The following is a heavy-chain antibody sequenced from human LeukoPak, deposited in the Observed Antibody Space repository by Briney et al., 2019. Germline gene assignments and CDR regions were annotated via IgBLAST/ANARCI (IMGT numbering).Heavy chain of an antibody. CDR1: GFTFSSYW. CDR2: IKQDGSEK. J-gene: IGHJ5*02. V-gene: IGHV3-7*03. CDR3: ARDSDNWFDP. Sequence: GGSLRLSCAASGFTFSSYWMSWIRQAPGKGLELVANIKQDGSEKYYVDSVKGRFTISRDNAENSLYLQMNSLRAEDTAVYYCARDSDNWFDPWGQGTLVTVSS.